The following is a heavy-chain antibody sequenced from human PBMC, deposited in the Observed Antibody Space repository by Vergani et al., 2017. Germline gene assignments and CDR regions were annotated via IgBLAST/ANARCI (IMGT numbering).Heavy chain of an antibody. Sequence: QVQLVQSGAEVKKPGSSVKVSCKASGGTFSSYAISWVRQAPGQGLEWMGGIIPIFGTANYAQKFQGRVTITADESTSTAYMELSSLRSEATAVYYCARALGWFGESLLYHNWFDPWGQGTLVTVSS. CDR3: ARALGWFGESLLYHNWFDP. V-gene: IGHV1-69*01. J-gene: IGHJ5*02. CDR2: IIPIFGTA. CDR1: GGTFSSYA. D-gene: IGHD3-10*01.